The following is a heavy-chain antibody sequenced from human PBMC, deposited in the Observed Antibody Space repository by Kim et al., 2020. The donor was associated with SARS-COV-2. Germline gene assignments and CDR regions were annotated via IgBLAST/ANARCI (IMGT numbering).Heavy chain of an antibody. D-gene: IGHD3-22*01. Sequence: ASVKVSCKVSGYTLTELSMHWVRQAPVKGLEWMGGFDPEDGETIYAQKFQGRVTMTEDTSTDTAYMELSSLRSEDTAVYYCATGDYYYDSSGTFYYYYGMDVWGQGTTVTVSS. J-gene: IGHJ6*02. CDR1: GYTLTELS. CDR3: ATGDYYYDSSGTFYYYYGMDV. V-gene: IGHV1-24*01. CDR2: FDPEDGET.